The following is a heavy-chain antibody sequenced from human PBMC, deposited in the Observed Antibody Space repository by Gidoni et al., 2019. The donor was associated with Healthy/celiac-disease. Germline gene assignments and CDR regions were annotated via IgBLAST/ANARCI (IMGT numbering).Heavy chain of an antibody. V-gene: IGHV3-48*01. CDR1: GFTFRSYS. D-gene: IGHD6-19*01. J-gene: IGHJ4*02. Sequence: EVQLVESGGGLVQPGGSLRLSCAPSGFTFRSYSMNWVRQAPGKGLEWVSYISSSSSTIYYADSVKGRFTISRDNAKNSLYLQMNSLRAEDTAVYYCARDLGGWYSVSFDYWGQGTLVTVSS. CDR2: ISSSSSTI. CDR3: ARDLGGWYSVSFDY.